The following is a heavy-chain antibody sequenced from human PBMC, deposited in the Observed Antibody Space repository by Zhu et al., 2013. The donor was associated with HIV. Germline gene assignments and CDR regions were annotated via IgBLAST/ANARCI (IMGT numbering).Heavy chain of an antibody. D-gene: IGHD2-8*01. V-gene: IGHV1-69*01. J-gene: IGHJ6*03. Sequence: QVQLVQSGAEVKKPGSSVKVSCKSSGGTFNNYALNWVRQAPGQGLEWMGGIIPLFRTPQLARKFRGRVTITADESTSTVYMELRSLRLDDTAVYYCAREGGGLDIVLEGAMDVVGQRDHGHRLL. CDR2: IIPLFRTP. CDR3: AREGGGLDIVLEGAMDV. CDR1: GGTFNNYA.